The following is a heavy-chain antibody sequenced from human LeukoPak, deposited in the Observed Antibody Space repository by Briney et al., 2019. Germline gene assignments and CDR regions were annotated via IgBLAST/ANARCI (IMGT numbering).Heavy chain of an antibody. Sequence: GESLKISCKCSGYIFTSYWIGWVRQMPGKGLEWMGIIYPVDSDTRYSPSFQRQVTISADKSISTAYLPWSSMTASATDMYYCARPISRAGYNYRDYWGQGTLVTVSS. CDR3: ARPISRAGYNYRDY. J-gene: IGHJ4*02. V-gene: IGHV5-51*01. CDR1: GYIFTSYW. CDR2: IYPVDSDT. D-gene: IGHD5-24*01.